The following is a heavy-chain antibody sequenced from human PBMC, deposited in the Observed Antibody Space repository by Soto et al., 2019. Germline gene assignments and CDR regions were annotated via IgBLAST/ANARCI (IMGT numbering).Heavy chain of an antibody. D-gene: IGHD2-15*01. CDR3: ARGFCSGGSCYPNGNWFDP. CDR1: GGSIRSYY. J-gene: IGHJ5*02. Sequence: PSETLSLTCTVSGGSIRSYYWSWIRQPPGKGLEWIGYIYYSGITNYNPSLKSRVTISVDTSKNQFSLKLNSVTAADTAVYYCARGFCSGGSCYPNGNWFDPWGQGTLVTVSS. V-gene: IGHV4-59*01. CDR2: IYYSGIT.